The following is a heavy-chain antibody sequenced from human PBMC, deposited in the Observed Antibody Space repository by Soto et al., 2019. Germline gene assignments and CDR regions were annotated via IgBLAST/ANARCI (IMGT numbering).Heavy chain of an antibody. CDR1: GYSISSGGYY. CDR2: IYYSGST. V-gene: IGHV4-31*03. Sequence: QVQLQESGPGLVKPSQTLSLTCKVSGYSISSGGYYWSWIRQYPWKGLEWIGYIYYSGSTYSSPSLKSRVTISVDTSQNQFSLNLRSVTAADTAVYYCARTLKPESTFDHWGQGTLVTVSS. D-gene: IGHD2-2*01. CDR3: ARTLKPESTFDH. J-gene: IGHJ4*02.